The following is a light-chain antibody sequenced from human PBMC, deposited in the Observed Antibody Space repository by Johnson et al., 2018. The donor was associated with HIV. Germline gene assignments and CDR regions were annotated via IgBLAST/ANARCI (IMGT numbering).Light chain of an antibody. CDR2: DNN. Sequence: QSVLTQPPSVSAAPGQKVTISCSGSSSNIGNNYVSWYQQLPGVAPKLLIYDNNKRPSGIPDRFSGSKSGTSATLGITGLQTGDEADYYCGTWDSSLSAGFFGTGTKVTVL. V-gene: IGLV1-51*01. J-gene: IGLJ1*01. CDR3: GTWDSSLSAGF. CDR1: SSNIGNNY.